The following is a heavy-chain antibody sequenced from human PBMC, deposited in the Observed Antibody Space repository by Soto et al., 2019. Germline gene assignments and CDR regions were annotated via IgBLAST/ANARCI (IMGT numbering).Heavy chain of an antibody. CDR2: IYYSGST. CDR1: GGSISSSSYY. CDR3: ARLSAFDIVVVPAARHHYFDY. Sequence: TSETLSLTCTVSGGSISSSSYYWGWIRQPPGKGLEWIGSIYYSGSTYYNPSLKSRVTISVDTSKNQFSLKLSSVTAADTAVYYCARLSAFDIVVVPAARHHYFDYWGQGALVTVSS. J-gene: IGHJ4*02. D-gene: IGHD2-2*01. V-gene: IGHV4-39*01.